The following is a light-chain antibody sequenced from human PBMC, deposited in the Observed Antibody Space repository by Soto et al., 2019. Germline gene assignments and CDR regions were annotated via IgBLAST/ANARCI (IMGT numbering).Light chain of an antibody. CDR1: QSLICNF. Sequence: ILWTKSKGNLSLSPGERSTFPCSSSQSLICNFLAWYQQKPGQAGMLLMNGASSRAAGIPDRFSGSRFGAVFTISISRLVPEDCAVYYCQQYCGSPDLTFGPGTKGDI. CDR2: GAS. J-gene: IGKJ3*01. CDR3: QQYCGSPDLT. V-gene: IGKV3-20*01.